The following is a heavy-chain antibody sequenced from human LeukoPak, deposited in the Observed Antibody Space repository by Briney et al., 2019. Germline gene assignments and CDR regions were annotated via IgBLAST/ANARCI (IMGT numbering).Heavy chain of an antibody. Sequence: GGSLRLSCAASGFTFSSYAMSWVRQAPGKGLEWVSAVSGSGGSTYYADSVKGRFTISRDNSKNTLCLQMNSLRAEDTAVYYCAKVKKGIVVVPATLDYWGQGTLVTVSS. CDR2: VSGSGGST. V-gene: IGHV3-23*01. D-gene: IGHD2-2*01. J-gene: IGHJ4*02. CDR1: GFTFSSYA. CDR3: AKVKKGIVVVPATLDY.